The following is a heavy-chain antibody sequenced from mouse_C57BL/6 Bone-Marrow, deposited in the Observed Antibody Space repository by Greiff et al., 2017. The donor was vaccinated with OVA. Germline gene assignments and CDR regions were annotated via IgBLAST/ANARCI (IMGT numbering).Heavy chain of an antibody. CDR3: VRGLRRFAY. CDR2: IRSNSNYYAT. D-gene: IGHD2-2*01. CDR1: GFSFNTYA. Sequence: EVMLVESGGGLVQPKGSLTLSCAASGFSFNTYAMNWVRQAPGKGLEWVARIRSNSNYYATYYAASVNDSFTISRDDSESMLYLQMNNMKTEDTAIEYYVRGLRRFAYWGQGTLVTVSA. J-gene: IGHJ3*01. V-gene: IGHV10-1*01.